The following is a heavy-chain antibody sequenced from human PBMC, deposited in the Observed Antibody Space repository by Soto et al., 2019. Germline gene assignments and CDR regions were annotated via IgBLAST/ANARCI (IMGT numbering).Heavy chain of an antibody. J-gene: IGHJ4*02. D-gene: IGHD5-18*01. CDR2: ISSSSSYI. CDR1: GFTFSSYS. CDR3: ARVVDTAMATTDY. V-gene: IGHV3-21*01. Sequence: SGGSLRLSCAASGFTFSSYSMNWVRQAPEEGLEWVSSISSSSSYIYYADSVKGRFTISRDNAKNSLYLQMNSLRAEDTAVYYCARVVDTAMATTDYWGQGTLVIVSS.